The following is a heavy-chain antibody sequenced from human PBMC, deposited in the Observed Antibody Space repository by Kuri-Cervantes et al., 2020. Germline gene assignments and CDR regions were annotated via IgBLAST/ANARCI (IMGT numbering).Heavy chain of an antibody. CDR3: AREFGRPAQWFREEKAFDI. CDR2: ISADSVTI. CDR1: GFTFSTYS. J-gene: IGHJ3*02. Sequence: GESLKISCAASGFTFSTYSMTWVRQAPGKGLEWVSAISADSVTIYYADSVKGRFTMSRDNSKNSLYLQMNSLRAEDTAVYYCAREFGRPAQWFREEKAFDIWGQGTMVTVSS. D-gene: IGHD3-10*01. V-gene: IGHV3-23*01.